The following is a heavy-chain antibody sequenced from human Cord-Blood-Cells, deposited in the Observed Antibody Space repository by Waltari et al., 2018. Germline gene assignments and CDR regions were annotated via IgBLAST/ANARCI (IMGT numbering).Heavy chain of an antibody. CDR2: INAGNGKT. Sequence: VQLVQPGAERNQAGATVNVSCKASGYTLASYLMRWVCQAPGQRLEWMGWINAGNGKTKYSQKFQGRVTITRDTSASTAYMELSSLRSEDTAVYYCARDGPRSQYYFDYWGQGTLVTVSS. CDR1: GYTLASYL. CDR3: ARDGPRSQYYFDY. J-gene: IGHJ4*02. V-gene: IGHV1-3*01.